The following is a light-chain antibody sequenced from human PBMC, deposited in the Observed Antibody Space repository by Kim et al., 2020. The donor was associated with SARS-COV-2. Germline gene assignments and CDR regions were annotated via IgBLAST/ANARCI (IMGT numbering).Light chain of an antibody. CDR1: QTIDMNF. CDR2: GTI. CDR3: QQSETSSWT. Sequence: EIVLTQSPGTLSLSPGERVTLSCRARQTIDMNFLAWYQQKPGQAPRLLIYGTITRATGIPDRFRGRGSGTDFTLTISRLEPEDFAVYYCQQSETSSWTFGQGTKVDIK. J-gene: IGKJ1*01. V-gene: IGKV3-20*01.